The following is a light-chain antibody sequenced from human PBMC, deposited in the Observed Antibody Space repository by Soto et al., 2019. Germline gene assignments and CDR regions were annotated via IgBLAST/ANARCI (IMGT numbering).Light chain of an antibody. Sequence: DIQMTQSPSSLSASVGDRVTITCRASQGITNSLAWYQQKPGKIPKLLIYAASTLQSGVPSRFSGSGSGTDFTLTISSRQPEDVATYYCQKYNSVPFTFGPGTKVDIK. V-gene: IGKV1-27*01. CDR2: AAS. CDR3: QKYNSVPFT. CDR1: QGITNS. J-gene: IGKJ3*01.